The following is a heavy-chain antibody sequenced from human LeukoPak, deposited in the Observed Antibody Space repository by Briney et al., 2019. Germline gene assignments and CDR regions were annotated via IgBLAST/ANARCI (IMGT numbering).Heavy chain of an antibody. D-gene: IGHD3-3*01. Sequence: GSLRLSCAASGFTFSSYAMSWVRQAPGKGLERVSAISGSGGSTYYADSVKGRFTISRDNSKNTLYPQMNSLTAEDTAVYYYAKDKTIFGVAKNTNFDYWGQGTLVTVPS. CDR1: GFTFSSYA. V-gene: IGHV3-23*01. CDR3: AKDKTIFGVAKNTNFDY. J-gene: IGHJ4*02. CDR2: ISGSGGST.